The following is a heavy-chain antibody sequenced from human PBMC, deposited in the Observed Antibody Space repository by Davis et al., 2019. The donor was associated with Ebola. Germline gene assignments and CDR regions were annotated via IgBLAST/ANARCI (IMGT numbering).Heavy chain of an antibody. V-gene: IGHV4-39*01. CDR2: IYYSGAT. J-gene: IGHJ4*02. D-gene: IGHD1-1*01. Sequence: SETLSLTCTVSGGSISSSSYHWGWIRQPPGKGLEWIGTIYYSGATYYNPSLRSRGSISVDTSKNQFSLKLSSVTAADTAVYYCARLSWKQYDYWGQGTLVTVSS. CDR3: ARLSWKQYDY. CDR1: GGSISSSSYH.